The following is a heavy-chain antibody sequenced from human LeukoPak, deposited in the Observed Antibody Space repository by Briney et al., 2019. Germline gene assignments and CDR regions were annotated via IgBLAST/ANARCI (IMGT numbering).Heavy chain of an antibody. D-gene: IGHD2-2*01. V-gene: IGHV3-9*01. Sequence: GGSLRLSCAASGFTFDDYAMHWVRQAPGKGLEWVSGISWNSGSIGYADSVKGRFTISRDNAKDSLYLQMNSLRAEDTALYYCAKLTSPGYQLPHYYCYGMDVWGQGTTVTVSS. J-gene: IGHJ6*02. CDR2: ISWNSGSI. CDR1: GFTFDDYA. CDR3: AKLTSPGYQLPHYYCYGMDV.